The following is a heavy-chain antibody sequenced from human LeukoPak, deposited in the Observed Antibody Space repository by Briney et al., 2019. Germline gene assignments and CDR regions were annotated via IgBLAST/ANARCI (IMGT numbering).Heavy chain of an antibody. CDR3: AIEDGAAAPTLFDS. Sequence: ASVKVSCQASGYTFTGYYMHWVRQAPAQGLEWMGWINPNSGGTNYAQKFQDRVTMTSDTYISTAYMELSRLRSDDTAVYYGAIEDGAAAPTLFDSWGQGTLVTVSS. J-gene: IGHJ4*02. D-gene: IGHD2-15*01. CDR2: INPNSGGT. CDR1: GYTFTGYY. V-gene: IGHV1-2*02.